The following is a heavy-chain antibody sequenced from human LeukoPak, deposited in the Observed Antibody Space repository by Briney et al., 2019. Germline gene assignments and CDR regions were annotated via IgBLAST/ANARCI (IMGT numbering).Heavy chain of an antibody. CDR2: ISGSGGST. D-gene: IGHD2-2*01. CDR1: GFTFSSYG. Sequence: GGSLRLSCAASGFTFSSYGMSWVRQAPGKGLEWVSAISGSGGSTYYADSVKGRFTISRDNSKNTLYLQMNSLRAEDTAVYYCAKSRVGYCSSTSCPGEGLLDYWGQGTLVTVSS. CDR3: AKSRVGYCSSTSCPGEGLLDY. V-gene: IGHV3-23*01. J-gene: IGHJ4*02.